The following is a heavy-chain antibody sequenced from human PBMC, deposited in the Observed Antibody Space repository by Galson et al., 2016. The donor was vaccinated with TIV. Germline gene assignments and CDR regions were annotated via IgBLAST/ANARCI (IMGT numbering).Heavy chain of an antibody. V-gene: IGHV5-51*01. D-gene: IGHD3-22*01. J-gene: IGHJ4*02. CDR3: ARRDRTGISNFDV. CDR1: GYSFTSYW. CDR2: IYPGDSDT. Sequence: QSGAEVKKPGESLKISCKGSGYSFTSYWIGWVRQMPGKGLEWMGIIYPGDSDTRYSPSFQGQVTITADKSTRTAYLQWSSLKASDTAVYYCARRDRTGISNFDVGGQGTLVTVSS.